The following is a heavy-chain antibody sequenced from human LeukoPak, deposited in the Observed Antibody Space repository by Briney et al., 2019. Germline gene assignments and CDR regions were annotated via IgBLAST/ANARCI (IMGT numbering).Heavy chain of an antibody. CDR1: GGSFSGYY. D-gene: IGHD1-14*01. CDR2: IYHSGST. J-gene: IGHJ2*01. Sequence: PSETLSLTCAVYGGSFSGYYWGWVRQPPGKGLEWVGCIYHSGSTYGNPSLKSRVAISVDTSKNQFSLKLSSVTAADTAVYYCARVTGTWYFDLWGRGTLVTVSS. V-gene: IGHV4-38-2*01. CDR3: ARVTGTWYFDL.